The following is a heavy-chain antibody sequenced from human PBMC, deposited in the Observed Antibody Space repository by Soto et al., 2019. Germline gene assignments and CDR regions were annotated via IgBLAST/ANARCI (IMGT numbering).Heavy chain of an antibody. J-gene: IGHJ4*02. Sequence: SVKVSCKASGFTFTSSAFQWVRQARGRRLEWIGWIAVGSGYTNYAQRFQDRVTLTRDMSTATTYMELSRLTSEDTAIYYCAADATAWQQMVPSDYWGQGTLVTVSS. CDR1: GFTFTSSA. CDR3: AADATAWQQMVPSDY. CDR2: IAVGSGYT. V-gene: IGHV1-58*01. D-gene: IGHD2-8*01.